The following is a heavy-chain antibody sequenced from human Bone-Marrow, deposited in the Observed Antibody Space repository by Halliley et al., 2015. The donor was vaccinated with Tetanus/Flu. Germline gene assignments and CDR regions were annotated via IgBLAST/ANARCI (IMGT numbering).Heavy chain of an antibody. D-gene: IGHD2-21*01. J-gene: IGHJ5*02. CDR3: AKAARGCGGGCGWFDT. CDR1: GFTFNIYD. CDR2: ISNDGSYK. V-gene: IGHV3-30*18. Sequence: SLRLSCAVSGFTFNIYDMHWVRQAPGKGLEWVAMISNDGSYKNYADSVKGRSTISRDNSKNTLYLQMNSLRAEDTAVYSCAKAARGCGGGCGWFDTWGQGSLVTVSS.